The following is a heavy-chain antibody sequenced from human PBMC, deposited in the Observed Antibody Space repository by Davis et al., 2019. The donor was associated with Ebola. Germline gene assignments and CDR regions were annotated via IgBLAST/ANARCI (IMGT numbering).Heavy chain of an antibody. V-gene: IGHV3-30*03. Sequence: GESLKISCAASGFTFSSYGMHWVRQAPGKGLEWVAVISYDGSNKYYADSVKGRFTISRDNSKNTLYLQMNSLRAEDTAVYYCASARKQQLVSYYYYGMDVWGQGTTVTVSS. CDR3: ASARKQQLVSYYYYGMDV. D-gene: IGHD6-13*01. CDR2: ISYDGSNK. CDR1: GFTFSSYG. J-gene: IGHJ6*02.